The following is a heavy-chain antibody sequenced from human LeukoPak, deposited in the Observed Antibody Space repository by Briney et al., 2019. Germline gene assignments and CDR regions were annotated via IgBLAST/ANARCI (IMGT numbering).Heavy chain of an antibody. CDR2: IWYDGINK. CDR3: TRERKSGIAAFDY. J-gene: IGHJ4*02. Sequence: GGSLRLSCGASGFTFSSYGMHWVRQAPGKGLEWVAVIWYDGINKFHADSVRGRFTISRDNSKNTVYLQMNSLRAEDTAVYYCTRERKSGIAAFDYWGQGTLVTVSS. CDR1: GFTFSSYG. V-gene: IGHV3-33*08. D-gene: IGHD6-13*01.